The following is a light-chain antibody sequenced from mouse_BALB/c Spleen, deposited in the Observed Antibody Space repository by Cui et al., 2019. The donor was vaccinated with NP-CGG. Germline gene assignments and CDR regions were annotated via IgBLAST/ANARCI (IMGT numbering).Light chain of an antibody. CDR3: ALWYSNHWV. J-gene: IGLJ1*01. CDR1: TWAVTTNNY. V-gene: IGLV1*01. CDR2: GTN. Sequence: QSVVTQESALTTSPGETVTLTCRSSTWAVTTNNYANWVQEKPDNLFTGLIGGTNNRAPGVPARFSGSLIGDKAALTITGTQTEDEAIYFCALWYSNHWVFGGGTKLTVL.